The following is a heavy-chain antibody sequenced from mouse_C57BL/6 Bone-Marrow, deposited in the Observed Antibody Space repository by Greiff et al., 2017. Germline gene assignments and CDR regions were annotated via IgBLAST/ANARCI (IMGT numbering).Heavy chain of an antibody. CDR1: GFSLTSYG. CDR2: IWSGGST. CDR3: ARNGETTMVTTGFAY. J-gene: IGHJ3*01. Sequence: QVQLKQSGPGLVQPSQSLSITCTVSGFSLTSYGVHWVRQSPGKGLEWLGVIWSGGSTDYNAAFISRLSISKDNSKSQVFFKMNSLQADDTAIYYCARNGETTMVTTGFAYWGQGTLVTVSA. V-gene: IGHV2-2*01. D-gene: IGHD2-2*01.